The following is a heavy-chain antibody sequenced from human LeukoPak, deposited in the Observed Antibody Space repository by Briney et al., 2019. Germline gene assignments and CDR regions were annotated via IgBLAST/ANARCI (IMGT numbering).Heavy chain of an antibody. J-gene: IGHJ4*02. CDR2: IYHSGST. Sequence: PSETLSLTCAVSGYSISSGYYWAWIRQPPGKGLEWIGNIYHSGSTYYNPSLKSRVTISVDTSKSQFSLKLSSVTAADTAVYYCARRYSNSYFDYWGQGTLVTVSS. CDR1: GYSISSGYY. D-gene: IGHD4-11*01. CDR3: ARRYSNSYFDY. V-gene: IGHV4-38-2*01.